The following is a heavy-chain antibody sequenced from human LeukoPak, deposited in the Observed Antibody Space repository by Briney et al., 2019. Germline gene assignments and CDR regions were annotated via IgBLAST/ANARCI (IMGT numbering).Heavy chain of an antibody. J-gene: IGHJ4*02. CDR3: ANSIAAAGTDY. Sequence: GRSLRLSCAASGFTFDDYAMHWVRQAPGKGLEWVSGISWNSGSIGYADSVKGRFTISRDNAKNSLYLQMNSLRAEDTALYYCANSIAAAGTDYWGQGTLVTVSS. V-gene: IGHV3-9*01. CDR2: ISWNSGSI. CDR1: GFTFDDYA. D-gene: IGHD6-13*01.